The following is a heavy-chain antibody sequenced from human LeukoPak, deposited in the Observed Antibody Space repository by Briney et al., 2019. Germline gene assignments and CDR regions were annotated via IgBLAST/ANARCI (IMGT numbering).Heavy chain of an antibody. D-gene: IGHD4-23*01. Sequence: GGSLRLSCAASGFTFSSYAVHWVRQAPGKGLEWVAVISYDGSNKYYADSVKGRFTISRDNSKNTLYLQMNSLRAEDTAVYYCARGGYGGNPQTGNDAFDIWGQGTMVTVSS. J-gene: IGHJ3*02. V-gene: IGHV3-30-3*01. CDR2: ISYDGSNK. CDR1: GFTFSSYA. CDR3: ARGGYGGNPQTGNDAFDI.